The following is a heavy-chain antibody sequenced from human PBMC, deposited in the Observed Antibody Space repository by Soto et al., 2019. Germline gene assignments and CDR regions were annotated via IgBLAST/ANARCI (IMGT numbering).Heavy chain of an antibody. CDR3: GRKRGQFDY. CDR2: IWHDGSNQ. CDR1: GFTFSSYG. J-gene: IGHJ4*02. Sequence: QVQLVESGGGVVQPGRSLRLSCAASGFTFSSYGMQWVRRAPGKGLEWVAVIWHDGSNQYYADSVKGRFTISRDNSNKILYRQLKSLRAEDRAVYYCGRKRGQFDYWGQGIQVNVSS. V-gene: IGHV3-33*01.